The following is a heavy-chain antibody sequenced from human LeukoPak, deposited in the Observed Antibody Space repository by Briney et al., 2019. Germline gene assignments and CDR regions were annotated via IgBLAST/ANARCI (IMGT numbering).Heavy chain of an antibody. J-gene: IGHJ5*02. CDR1: GFTFSSQW. Sequence: GGSLRLSCAVSGFTFSSQWMSWVRQAPGKGLEWVANIKEDGREKSYVDSVKGRFTISRDNAKNSLYLQMNSLRAEDTAVYYCARAFSWGQGTLVTVSS. D-gene: IGHD3-16*01. CDR2: IKEDGREK. V-gene: IGHV3-7*01. CDR3: ARAFS.